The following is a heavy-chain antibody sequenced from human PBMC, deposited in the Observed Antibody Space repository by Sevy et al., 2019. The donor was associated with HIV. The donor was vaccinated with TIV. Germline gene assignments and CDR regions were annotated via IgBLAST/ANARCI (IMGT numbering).Heavy chain of an antibody. V-gene: IGHV3-15*01. Sequence: GGSLRLACGASGFTFSNAWMTWVRRAPGKGLEWVGRLKSKSEGGATDYAAPVKGRFTISRDDSKNTLYLQMNSLKSDDTAVYYCTNNRAYCIDGVCGEYFDSWDQGTLVTVSS. CDR2: LKSKSEGGAT. CDR3: TNNRAYCIDGVCGEYFDS. CDR1: GFTFSNAW. J-gene: IGHJ4*02. D-gene: IGHD2-8*01.